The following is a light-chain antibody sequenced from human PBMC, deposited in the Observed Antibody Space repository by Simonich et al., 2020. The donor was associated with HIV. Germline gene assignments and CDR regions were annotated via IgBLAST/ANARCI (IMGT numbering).Light chain of an antibody. V-gene: IGKV1-NL1*01. CDR1: QPISNS. CDR3: QQYNSYTWT. CDR2: FAS. Sequence: DIQMTQSPSSLSASVGDRVTITCRASQPISNSLAWYQQKPGKAPKLLLYFASRLESGVPSRFSGSGSGTDYTLTISSLQPEDFATYFCQQYNSYTWTFGQGTKVDIK. J-gene: IGKJ1*01.